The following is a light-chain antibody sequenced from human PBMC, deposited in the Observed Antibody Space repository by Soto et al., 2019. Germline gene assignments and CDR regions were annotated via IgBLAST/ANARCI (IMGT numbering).Light chain of an antibody. CDR2: AAS. Sequence: DVQMTQSPSSLSASVGDRVTITCRASRDNSSSLAWYQQKPGKVPKLLIYAASTLHAGVQSRFSGSGSGTFFALTINSLQPEDVATYYCQKYNSAPNTFGRGTRLEIK. CDR1: RDNSSS. V-gene: IGKV1-27*01. J-gene: IGKJ2*01. CDR3: QKYNSAPNT.